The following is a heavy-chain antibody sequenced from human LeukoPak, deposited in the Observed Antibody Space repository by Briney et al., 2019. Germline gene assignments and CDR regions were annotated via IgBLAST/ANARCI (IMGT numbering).Heavy chain of an antibody. J-gene: IGHJ5*02. CDR3: AKGGIAVAGTSWSFTFDP. V-gene: IGHV3-30*02. Sequence: PGGSLRLSCAASGFSFSSYGMHWVRQAPGKGLEWVAFIRYDGSNKYYADSVKGRFTISRDNSKNTLYLQMNSLRAEDTAVYYCAKGGIAVAGTSWSFTFDPWGQGTLVTVSS. D-gene: IGHD6-19*01. CDR1: GFSFSSYG. CDR2: IRYDGSNK.